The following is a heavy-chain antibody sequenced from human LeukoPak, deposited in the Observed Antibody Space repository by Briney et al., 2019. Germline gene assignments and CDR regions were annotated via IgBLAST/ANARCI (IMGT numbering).Heavy chain of an antibody. Sequence: PGGPLRLSCAASGFTFSDYYMSWVRQAPGKGLEWVSVIYSGGSTYYADSVKGRFTISRDNSKNTLYLQMNSLRAEDTAVYYCARTAEDYYGSGGEFDYWGQGTLVTVSS. V-gene: IGHV3-53*01. CDR2: IYSGGST. CDR3: ARTAEDYYGSGGEFDY. J-gene: IGHJ4*02. D-gene: IGHD3-10*01. CDR1: GFTFSDYY.